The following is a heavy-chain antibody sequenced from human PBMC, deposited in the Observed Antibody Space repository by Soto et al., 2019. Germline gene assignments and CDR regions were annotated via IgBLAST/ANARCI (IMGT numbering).Heavy chain of an antibody. CDR2: ISGSGGST. D-gene: IGHD6-13*01. CDR3: AEVPHPQGYSSSWYDY. CDR1: GFTFSSYA. Sequence: GRSLRLSCAASGFTFSSYAMSWVRQAPGKGLEWVSAISGSGGSTYYADPVKGRFTISRDNSKNTLYLQMNSLRVEDTAVYYCAEVPHPQGYSSSWYDYWGQGTLVTVSS. J-gene: IGHJ4*02. V-gene: IGHV3-23*01.